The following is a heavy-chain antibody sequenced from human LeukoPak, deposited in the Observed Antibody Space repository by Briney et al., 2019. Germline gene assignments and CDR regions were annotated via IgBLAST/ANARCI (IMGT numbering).Heavy chain of an antibody. V-gene: IGHV3-30*01. CDR1: GFTFSSYV. CDR2: ISYDGSNK. J-gene: IGHJ4*02. D-gene: IGHD3-16*01. CDR3: DGVRGGEGRYYFDY. Sequence: GGSLRLSCAASGFTFSSYVMHWVRQAPGKGLEWVAVISYDGSNKYYADSVKGRFTISRDNSQNTLYLQMNSLRAEDTAVYYCDGVRGGEGRYYFDYWGQGTLVTVSS.